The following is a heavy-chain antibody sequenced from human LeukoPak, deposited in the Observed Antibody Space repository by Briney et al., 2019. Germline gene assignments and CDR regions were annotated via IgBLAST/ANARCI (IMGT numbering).Heavy chain of an antibody. V-gene: IGHV1-8*01. CDR2: MNPNSGNT. CDR1: GYTFTSYD. Sequence: ASVKVSCKASGYTFTSYDINWVRQAPGQGLEWMGWMNPNSGNTGYAQKFQGRVTMTRNTSISTAYMELSSLRSEDTAVYYCARGPRYGSGSYSGWFDPWGQGTLVTVSS. CDR3: ARGPRYGSGSYSGWFDP. D-gene: IGHD3-10*01. J-gene: IGHJ5*02.